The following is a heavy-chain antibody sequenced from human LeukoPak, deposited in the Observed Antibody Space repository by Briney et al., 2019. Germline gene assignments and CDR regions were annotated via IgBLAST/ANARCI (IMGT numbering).Heavy chain of an antibody. D-gene: IGHD3-3*01. V-gene: IGHV3-7*01. J-gene: IGHJ5*02. Sequence: GGSLRLSCAASGFTFSSYWMSWVRQAPGKGLEWVANIKQDGSEKYYVDSVKGRFTISRDNAKNSLYLQMNSLRAEDTAVYYCARDLRGITIFGVVSENWFDPWGQGTLVTASS. CDR3: ARDLRGITIFGVVSENWFDP. CDR2: IKQDGSEK. CDR1: GFTFSSYW.